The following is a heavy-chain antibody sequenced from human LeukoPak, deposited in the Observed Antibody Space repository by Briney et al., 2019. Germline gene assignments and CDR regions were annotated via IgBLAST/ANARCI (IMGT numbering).Heavy chain of an antibody. CDR1: GGPISTSTYY. CDR3: ARRPPGGWFDP. D-gene: IGHD2-15*01. V-gene: IGHV4-39*01. J-gene: IGHJ5*02. Sequence: ETLSLTCTVSGGPISTSTYYWGWIRQPPGKGLEWIGTIYYSGSTYYNPSLKSRVTISVDTSKNQFSLKLSSVTAADTAVYYCARRPPGGWFDPWGQGTLVTVSS. CDR2: IYYSGST.